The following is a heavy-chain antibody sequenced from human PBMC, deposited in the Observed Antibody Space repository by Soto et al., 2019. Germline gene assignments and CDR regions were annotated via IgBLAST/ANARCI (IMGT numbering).Heavy chain of an antibody. V-gene: IGHV1-3*01. J-gene: IGHJ5*02. Sequence: QVQLVQSGAEVKKPGASVKISCKPSGYTFIDYGIHWLRQAPGQSLEWMGWIHAGNGHTRYSEKLQGRVTITRDTSASTADMELSSLTSEDTAVYYCARDRDTTTTVWFDPWGQGTLVTVSS. CDR3: ARDRDTTTTVWFDP. CDR2: IHAGNGHT. CDR1: GYTFIDYG. D-gene: IGHD4-17*01.